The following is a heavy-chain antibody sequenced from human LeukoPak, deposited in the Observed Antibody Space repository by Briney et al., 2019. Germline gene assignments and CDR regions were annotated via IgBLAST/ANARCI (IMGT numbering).Heavy chain of an antibody. D-gene: IGHD3-9*01. V-gene: IGHV3-48*01. CDR1: GFTFSSHS. CDR3: ARCLRDFDWLFPVDS. CDR2: ISTSGSTI. Sequence: GGSLRLSCAASGFTFSSHSMTWVRQAPGKGLEWVSYISTSGSTIYYVDSVKGRFTTSRDNAKNSLYLQMNSLRAEGTAVYYCARCLRDFDWLFPVDSWGQGTLVTVAS. J-gene: IGHJ4*02.